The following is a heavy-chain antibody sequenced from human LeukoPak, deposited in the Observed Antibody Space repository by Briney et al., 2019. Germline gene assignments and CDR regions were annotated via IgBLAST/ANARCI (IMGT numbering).Heavy chain of an antibody. CDR3: ARGKTPYTAMGQFDY. J-gene: IGHJ4*02. V-gene: IGHV3-30-3*01. CDR1: GFTFSSYA. CDR2: ISYDGSNK. D-gene: IGHD5-18*01. Sequence: PGGSLRLSCAASGFTFSSYAMHWVRQAPGKGLEWVAVISYDGSNKHYADSVKGRFTISRDNSKNTLYLQMNSLRAEDTAVYYCARGKTPYTAMGQFDYWGQGTLVTVSS.